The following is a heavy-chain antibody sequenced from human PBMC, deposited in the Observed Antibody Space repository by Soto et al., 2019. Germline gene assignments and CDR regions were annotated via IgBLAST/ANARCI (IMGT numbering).Heavy chain of an antibody. CDR2: IIPIFGTT. CDR1: GGTFSSYA. CDR3: ARGTVTGSEYNYYYYGMDV. J-gene: IGHJ6*02. D-gene: IGHD1-1*01. Sequence: QFQLVQSGAEVKKPGSSVRVSCKASGGTFSSYAIDWWRQAPGQGLEWMGGIIPIFGTTNYAQKLQGRVKLTADESTRTAYMELSTLRSEDTAVYYCARGTVTGSEYNYYYYGMDVWGQGTTVTVSS. V-gene: IGHV1-69*12.